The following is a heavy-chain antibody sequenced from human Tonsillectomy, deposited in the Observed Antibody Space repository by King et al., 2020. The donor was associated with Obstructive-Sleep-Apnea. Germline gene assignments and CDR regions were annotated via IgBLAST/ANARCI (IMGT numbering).Heavy chain of an antibody. CDR1: GGSIGSGGFY. V-gene: IGHV4-31*03. D-gene: IGHD3-10*02. CDR3: ARDHDRERGIFDY. Sequence: QLQESGPGLVTPSQTLSLTCTVSGGSIGSGGFYWSWIRQLPGRDLEWIGYIYNGETSYYNPSLWSRVTISADTTKDQFSLKRTSVTAADTAVYYCARDHDRERGIFDYWGQGTLVTVSS. CDR2: IYNGETS. J-gene: IGHJ4*02.